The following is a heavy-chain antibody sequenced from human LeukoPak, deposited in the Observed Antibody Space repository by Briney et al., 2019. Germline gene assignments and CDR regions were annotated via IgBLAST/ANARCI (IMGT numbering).Heavy chain of an antibody. CDR1: GFTFSSYW. CDR2: IKQDGSEK. J-gene: IGHJ6*02. V-gene: IGHV3-7*04. CDR3: ARGNSSSWFGYYYYYGMDV. Sequence: GGSLRLSCAASGFTFSSYWMSWVRQAPGKGLEWVANIKQDGSEKYYVASVKGRFTISRDNAKNSLYLQMNSLRAEDTAVYYCARGNSSSWFGYYYYYGMDVWGQGTTVTVSS. D-gene: IGHD6-13*01.